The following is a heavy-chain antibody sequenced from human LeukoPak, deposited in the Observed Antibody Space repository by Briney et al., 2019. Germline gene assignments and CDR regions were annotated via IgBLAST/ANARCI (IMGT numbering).Heavy chain of an antibody. J-gene: IGHJ4*02. D-gene: IGHD6-13*01. CDR1: GFTFSSYD. V-gene: IGHV3-13*01. CDR3: ARSEAAGDPFDY. CDR2: IGTAGDT. Sequence: GGSLRLSCAASGFTFSSYDMHWVRQATGKGLEWVSAIGTAGDTYYPGSVKGRFTISRENAKNSLYLQMNSLRAGDTAVYYCARSEAAGDPFDYWGQGTLVTVSS.